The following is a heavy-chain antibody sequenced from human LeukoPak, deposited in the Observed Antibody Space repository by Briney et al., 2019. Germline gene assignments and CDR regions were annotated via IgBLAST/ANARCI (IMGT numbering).Heavy chain of an antibody. Sequence: ASVKVSCKASGYTFTGYYMHWVRQAPGQGLEWMGWINPNSGGTNYAQKFQGWVTMTRDTSISTAYMELSRLRSDDTAVYYCARARWDGYFDYWGQGTLVAVSS. J-gene: IGHJ4*02. V-gene: IGHV1-2*04. CDR1: GYTFTGYY. CDR3: ARARWDGYFDY. D-gene: IGHD1-26*01. CDR2: INPNSGGT.